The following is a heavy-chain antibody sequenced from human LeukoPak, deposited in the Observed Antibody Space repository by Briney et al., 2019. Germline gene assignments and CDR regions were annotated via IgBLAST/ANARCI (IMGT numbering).Heavy chain of an antibody. V-gene: IGHV4-39*07. J-gene: IGHJ4*02. D-gene: IGHD3-22*01. CDR1: GGSISSSSYY. Sequence: PSETLSLTCTVSGGSISSSSYYWGWIRQPPGKGLEWIGSIYYSGSTYYNPSLKSRVTISVDTSKNQFSLKLSSVTAADTAVYYCARDGDTAMDYYYDSSGYSYWGQGTLVTVSS. CDR2: IYYSGST. CDR3: ARDGDTAMDYYYDSSGYSY.